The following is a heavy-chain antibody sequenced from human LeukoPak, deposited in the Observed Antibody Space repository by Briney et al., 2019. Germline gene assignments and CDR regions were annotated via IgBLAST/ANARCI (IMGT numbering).Heavy chain of an antibody. CDR1: GYTLTSNY. Sequence: ASVKVSCKASGYTLTSNYIHWVRQAPAQGREWMGWINPKSGGTNYAQKFQGRVTMTRDTSISTAYMELSRLRSDDTALYYCARVLNYYDSSGYYCYYFDYWGQGTLVTVSS. J-gene: IGHJ4*02. CDR3: ARVLNYYDSSGYYCYYFDY. CDR2: INPKSGGT. D-gene: IGHD3-22*01. V-gene: IGHV1-2*02.